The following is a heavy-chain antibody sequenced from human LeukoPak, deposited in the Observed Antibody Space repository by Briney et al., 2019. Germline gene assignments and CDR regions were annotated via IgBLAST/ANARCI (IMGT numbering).Heavy chain of an antibody. CDR1: GGPISSGGYY. D-gene: IGHD6-19*01. V-gene: IGHV4-31*03. CDR2: IHYSGST. J-gene: IGHJ4*02. CDR3: ARIEYSSGWYPDY. Sequence: NTSQTLSLTCTVSGGPISSGGYYWSWIRQHPGKGLEWIGYIHYSGSTYYNPSLKSRVTISVDTSKNQFSLRLSSVAAADTAVYYCARIEYSSGWYPDYWGQGTLVTVSS.